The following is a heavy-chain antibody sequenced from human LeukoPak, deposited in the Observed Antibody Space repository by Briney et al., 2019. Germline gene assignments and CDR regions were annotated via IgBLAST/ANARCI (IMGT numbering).Heavy chain of an antibody. Sequence: SQTLSLTCTVSGGSISSGGYYWSWIRQHQGKGLEWIVYIYYSGSTYYNPSLKSRVTLSVDTSKNQFSLKLSSVTAADTAVYYCASGLMVRGVNNYYYYGMDVWGQGTTVTVSS. CDR2: IYYSGST. CDR1: GGSISSGGYY. CDR3: ASGLMVRGVNNYYYYGMDV. D-gene: IGHD3-10*01. J-gene: IGHJ6*02. V-gene: IGHV4-31*03.